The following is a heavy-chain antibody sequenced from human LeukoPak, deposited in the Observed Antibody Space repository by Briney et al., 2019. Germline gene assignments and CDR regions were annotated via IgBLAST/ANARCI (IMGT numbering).Heavy chain of an antibody. J-gene: IGHJ3*02. D-gene: IGHD3-22*01. CDR1: GFTFSSYG. V-gene: IGHV3-30*03. CDR3: AREVITTAAFDI. CDR2: ISYDGSNK. Sequence: PGRSLRLSCAASGFTFSSYGMHWVRQAPGKGLEWVAVISYDGSNKYYADSVKGRFTISRDNSKNTLYLQMNSLRAEDTAVYYCAREVITTAAFDIWGQGTMVTVSS.